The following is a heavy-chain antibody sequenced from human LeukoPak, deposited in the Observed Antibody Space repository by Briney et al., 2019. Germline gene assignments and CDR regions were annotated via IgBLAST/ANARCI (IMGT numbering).Heavy chain of an antibody. CDR1: GGSFSGYY. CDR2: IYYTGST. J-gene: IGHJ1*01. CDR3: ARHVRSVRAEYFQH. Sequence: SETLSLTCAVYGGSFSGYYWSWIRQPPGKGLEWLGFIYYTGSTTYNPSLKSRVTISVDTSKNQISLKLSSVTAADTAVYYCARHVRSVRAEYFQHWGQGTLVTVSS. D-gene: IGHD3-10*02. V-gene: IGHV4-59*08.